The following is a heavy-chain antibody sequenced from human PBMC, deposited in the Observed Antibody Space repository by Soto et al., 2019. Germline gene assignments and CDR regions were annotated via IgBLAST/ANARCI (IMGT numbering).Heavy chain of an antibody. CDR1: GFTVSNNY. D-gene: IGHD2-15*01. J-gene: IGHJ4*02. V-gene: IGHV3-53*01. Sequence: EVQLVESGGGLIQPGGSLRLSCAVSGFTVSNNYMSWVRQAPGKGLEGVSVIYSGGYTAYGDSVKGRFTISRDNSKNTVYLKINSPSSAHTVVYYCRIHAGGGGYWGQGTLVTVSS. CDR2: IYSGGYT. CDR3: RIHAGGGGY.